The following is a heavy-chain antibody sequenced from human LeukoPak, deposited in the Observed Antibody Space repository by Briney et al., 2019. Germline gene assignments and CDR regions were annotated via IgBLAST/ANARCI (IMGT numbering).Heavy chain of an antibody. CDR2: IYYSGST. Sequence: SETLSLTCTVSGGSISSDSYYWGWIRQPPGKGLQWIGCIYYSGSTYYKPSLKSRVTISVNTSKKQFSLKLSSVTAADTAVYYCARGRPDGSGSYYKFDPWGQGTLVTVSS. V-gene: IGHV4-39*01. CDR3: ARGRPDGSGSYYKFDP. CDR1: GGSISSDSYY. D-gene: IGHD3-10*01. J-gene: IGHJ5*02.